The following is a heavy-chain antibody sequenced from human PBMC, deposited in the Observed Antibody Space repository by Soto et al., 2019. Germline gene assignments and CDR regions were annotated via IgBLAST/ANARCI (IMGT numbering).Heavy chain of an antibody. CDR1: GGSISSGGYY. Sequence: SETLSLTCTVSGGSISSGGYYWSWIRQHPGKGLEWIGYIYYSGSTYYNPSLKSRVTISVDTSKNQFSLKLSSVTAADTAVYYCARDYYDSSGYRPFDYWGQGTLVTVSS. V-gene: IGHV4-31*03. J-gene: IGHJ4*02. D-gene: IGHD3-22*01. CDR3: ARDYYDSSGYRPFDY. CDR2: IYYSGST.